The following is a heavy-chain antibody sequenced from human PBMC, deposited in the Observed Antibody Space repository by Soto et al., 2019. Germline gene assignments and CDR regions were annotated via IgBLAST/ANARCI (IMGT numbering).Heavy chain of an antibody. J-gene: IGHJ6*02. V-gene: IGHV4-59*01. CDR2: IYYSGST. D-gene: IGHD3-10*01. Sequence: SETLSLTCTVSGGSISSYYWSWIRQPPWKGLEWIGYIYYSGSTNYNPSLKSRVTISVDTSKNQFSLKLSSVTAADTAVYYCASSYGSGSYYTGPRYYCYGMDVWGQGTTVTVYS. CDR1: GGSISSYY. CDR3: ASSYGSGSYYTGPRYYCYGMDV.